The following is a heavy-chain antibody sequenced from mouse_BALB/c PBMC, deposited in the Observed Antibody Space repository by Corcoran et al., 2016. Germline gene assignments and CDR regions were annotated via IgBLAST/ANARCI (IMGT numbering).Heavy chain of an antibody. J-gene: IGHJ2*01. Sequence: EVQLQQSGAELGRPGALVKLSCKASGFNIKDYYMHWVKQRPEQGLEWIGWIDPENGNTIYDPKFQGKASITADTSSNTAYLQLSSLTSEDTAVYYCARELTIYFDYWGQGTTLTVSS. CDR1: GFNIKDYY. CDR3: ARELTIYFDY. CDR2: IDPENGNT. V-gene: IGHV14-1*02. D-gene: IGHD1-1*01.